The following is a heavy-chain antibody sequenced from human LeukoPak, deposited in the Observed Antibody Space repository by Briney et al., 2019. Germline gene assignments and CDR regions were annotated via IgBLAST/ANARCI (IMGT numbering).Heavy chain of an antibody. CDR2: ISGDGGST. CDR3: AKGVGYSSGWYMDYYYTDV. CDR1: GCTFDDYA. Sequence: GGSLTLSCAASGCTFDDYAMHWVRQAPGKGLEWVSLISGDGGSTYYADSVKGRFTISRDNSKNSLYLQMNSLRTEDTALYYCAKGVGYSSGWYMDYYYTDVWGKGTTVTVSS. D-gene: IGHD6-19*01. J-gene: IGHJ6*03. V-gene: IGHV3-43*02.